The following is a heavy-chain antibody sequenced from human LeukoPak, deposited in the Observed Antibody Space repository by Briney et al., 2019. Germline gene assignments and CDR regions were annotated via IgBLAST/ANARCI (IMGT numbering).Heavy chain of an antibody. D-gene: IGHD2-2*01. J-gene: IGHJ6*03. V-gene: IGHV1-8*01. CDR1: GYTFTSYD. CDR3: ARTIIVVVPAADYYYYMDV. Sequence: ASVKVSCKASGYTFTSYDINWVRQATGQGLEWMGWMNPNSGNTGYAQKFQGRVTMTRNTSISTAYMELSSLRSEDTAVYYCARTIIVVVPAADYYYYMDVWGQGTTVTVSS. CDR2: MNPNSGNT.